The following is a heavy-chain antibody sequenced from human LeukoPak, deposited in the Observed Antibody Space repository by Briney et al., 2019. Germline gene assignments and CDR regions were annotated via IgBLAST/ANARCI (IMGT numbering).Heavy chain of an antibody. CDR2: VYKTGST. CDR3: ARVTGYMTEDFFDY. Sequence: SETLSLTCTVSNGSILSDYWSWIRQPPGKGLEFIGYVYKTGSTDYNPSLKSRVTISVDTSRNQFSLRLSSVTAADTAVYYCARVTGYMTEDFFDYWGQGTLVTVSS. CDR1: NGSILSDY. D-gene: IGHD6-13*01. V-gene: IGHV4-59*01. J-gene: IGHJ4*02.